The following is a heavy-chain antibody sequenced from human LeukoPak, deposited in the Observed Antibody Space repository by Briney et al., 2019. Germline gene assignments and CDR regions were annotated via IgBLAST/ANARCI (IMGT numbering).Heavy chain of an antibody. Sequence: ASVKVSCQASGYTFTSYDINWLRQATGQGLEWMGWMNPNSGNTGYAQKFQGRVTMTRNTSISTAYMELSSLRSEDTAVYYCARRGAVAGTNGYWGQGTLVTVSS. CDR1: GYTFTSYD. CDR3: ARRGAVAGTNGY. D-gene: IGHD6-19*01. J-gene: IGHJ4*02. CDR2: MNPNSGNT. V-gene: IGHV1-8*01.